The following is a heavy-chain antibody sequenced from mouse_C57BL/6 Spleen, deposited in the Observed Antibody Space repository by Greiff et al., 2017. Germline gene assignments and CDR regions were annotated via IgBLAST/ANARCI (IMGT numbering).Heavy chain of an antibody. D-gene: IGHD2-4*01. CDR1: GYTFTDYE. Sequence: QVQLKESGAELVRPGASVTLSCKASGYTFTDYEMHWVKQTPVHGLEWIGAIDPETGGTAYNQKFKGKAILTADKSSSTAYMELRSLTSEDSAVYYCTREYDYEGLAYWGQGTLVTVSA. CDR2: IDPETGGT. V-gene: IGHV1-15*01. J-gene: IGHJ3*01. CDR3: TREYDYEGLAY.